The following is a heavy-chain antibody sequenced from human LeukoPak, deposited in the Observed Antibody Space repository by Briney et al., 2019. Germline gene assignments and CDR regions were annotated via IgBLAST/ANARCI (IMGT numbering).Heavy chain of an antibody. J-gene: IGHJ4*02. CDR2: IYYSGST. D-gene: IGHD3-10*01. Sequence: SETLSLTCTVSGGSISSSSYYWGWIRQPPGKGLEWIGSIYYSGSTYYNPSLKSRVTISVDTSKNQFSLKLSSVTAADTAVYYCARGGGGFGELFTFDYWGQGTLVTVSS. CDR1: GGSISSSSYY. CDR3: ARGGGGFGELFTFDY. V-gene: IGHV4-39*07.